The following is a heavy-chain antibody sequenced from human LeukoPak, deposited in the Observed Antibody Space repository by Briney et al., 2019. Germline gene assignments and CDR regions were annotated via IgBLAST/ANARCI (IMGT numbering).Heavy chain of an antibody. V-gene: IGHV3-13*04. CDR2: SGTVGDT. J-gene: IGHJ4*02. CDR1: GFTSSAYD. Sequence: GGSLRPSCAASGFTSSAYDMHWVRQITGGGLEWVSTSGTVGDTFYSDSVKGRFTISRENAKNSVHLQMNSLRVEDSAIYFCVRAAMPYIINGRRFDYWGQGTLVTVSS. CDR3: VRAAMPYIINGRRFDY. D-gene: IGHD2-2*01.